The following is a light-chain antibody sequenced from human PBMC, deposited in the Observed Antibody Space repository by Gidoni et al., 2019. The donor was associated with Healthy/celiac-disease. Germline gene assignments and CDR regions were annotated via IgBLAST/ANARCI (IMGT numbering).Light chain of an antibody. CDR2: GKN. V-gene: IGLV3-19*01. CDR3: NSRDSSGNHLEV. J-gene: IGLJ2*01. CDR1: SLRSYY. Sequence: SSELTQDPAVSGAWGQTVRITCQGDSLRSYYASWYQQKPGQAPVLVIYGKNNRPSGIPDRFSGSSSGNTASLTITGAQAEDEADYYCNSRDSSGNHLEVFGGGTKLTVL.